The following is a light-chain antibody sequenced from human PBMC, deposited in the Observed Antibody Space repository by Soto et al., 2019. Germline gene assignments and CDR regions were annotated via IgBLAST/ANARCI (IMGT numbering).Light chain of an antibody. CDR2: DAS. V-gene: IGKV3-11*01. Sequence: EIVLTQSPGTLSLSPGERATLSCMASQSVSSYLAWYQQKPGQAPRLLIYDASNRATGIPARFSGSGSGTDFTLTISSLEPEDFAVYYCQQRSNWPLGFGPGTKVDI. CDR1: QSVSSY. CDR3: QQRSNWPLG. J-gene: IGKJ3*01.